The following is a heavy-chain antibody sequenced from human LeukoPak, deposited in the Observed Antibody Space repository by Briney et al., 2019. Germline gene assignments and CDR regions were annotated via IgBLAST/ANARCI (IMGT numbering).Heavy chain of an antibody. CDR1: GVSISSSNSY. Sequence: SETLSLTCTVSGVSISSSNSYWGWIRQPPGKGLEWIGSIYYSGSTYYNPSLKSRVTISVDTSKNQFSLKLSSVTAADTAVYYCARETYYYDSSGFPVDYWGQGTLVTVSS. CDR2: IYYSGST. CDR3: ARETYYYDSSGFPVDY. D-gene: IGHD3-22*01. J-gene: IGHJ4*02. V-gene: IGHV4-39*07.